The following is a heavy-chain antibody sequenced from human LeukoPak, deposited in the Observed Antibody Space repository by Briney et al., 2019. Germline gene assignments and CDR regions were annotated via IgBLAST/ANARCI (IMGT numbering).Heavy chain of an antibody. J-gene: IGHJ6*03. Sequence: ASVKVSCKASGYTFTSYDINWVRQATGQGLEWMGWMNPNSGNTGYAQKFQGRVTMTRNTSISTAYMELSSLRSEDTAVYYCATDSYCSGGSCYKYYYYMDVWGKGTTVTVSS. CDR2: MNPNSGNT. CDR1: GYTFTSYD. D-gene: IGHD2-15*01. V-gene: IGHV1-8*01. CDR3: ATDSYCSGGSCYKYYYYMDV.